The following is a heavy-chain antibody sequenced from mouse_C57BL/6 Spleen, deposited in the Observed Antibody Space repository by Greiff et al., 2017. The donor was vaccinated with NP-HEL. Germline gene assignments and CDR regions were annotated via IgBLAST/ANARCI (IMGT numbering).Heavy chain of an antibody. CDR2: IWGVGST. CDR3: ARSDSSGYAMDY. CDR1: GFSLTSYG. Sequence: VKLMESGPGLVAPSQSLSITCTVSGFSLTSYGVDWVRQSPGKGLEWLGVIWGVGSTNYNSALKSRLSISKDNSKSQVFLKMNSLQTDDTAMYYCARSDSSGYAMDYWGQGTSVTVSS. D-gene: IGHD3-2*01. V-gene: IGHV2-6*01. J-gene: IGHJ4*01.